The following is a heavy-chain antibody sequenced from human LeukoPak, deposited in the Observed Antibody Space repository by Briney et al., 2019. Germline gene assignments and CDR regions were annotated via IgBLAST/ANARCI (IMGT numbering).Heavy chain of an antibody. V-gene: IGHV5-51*01. J-gene: IGHJ4*02. Sequence: GESLKISCKGSGYSFTSYWIGWVRQMPGKGLEWMGIIYHGDSDTRYSPSFQGQVTISADKSISTAYLQWSSLKASDTAMYYCARRYYYGSGQKYYFDYWGQGTLVTVSS. CDR1: GYSFTSYW. CDR3: ARRYYYGSGQKYYFDY. CDR2: IYHGDSDT. D-gene: IGHD3-10*01.